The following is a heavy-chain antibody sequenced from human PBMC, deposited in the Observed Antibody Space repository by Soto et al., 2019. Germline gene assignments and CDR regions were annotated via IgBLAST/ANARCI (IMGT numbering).Heavy chain of an antibody. CDR1: GLTFTSYS. V-gene: IGHV3-48*02. D-gene: IGHD5-18*01. Sequence: GGSLRLSCAASGLTFTSYSMNWVRQAPGKGLEWVSFISSSSSTIYYADSVKGRFTISRDNAKNSLYLQMNSLRDEDTAVYYCAKDRGYTYGFDFWGQGALVTVSS. CDR2: ISSSSSTI. J-gene: IGHJ4*02. CDR3: AKDRGYTYGFDF.